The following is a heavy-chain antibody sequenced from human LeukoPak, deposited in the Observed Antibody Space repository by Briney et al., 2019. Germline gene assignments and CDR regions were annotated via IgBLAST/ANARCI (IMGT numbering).Heavy chain of an antibody. J-gene: IGHJ5*02. Sequence: ASVKVSCKVSGYTLTELSMHWVRQAPGQGLEWMGWINPNSGGTNYAQKFQGRVTMTRDTSISTAYMELSRLRSDDTAVYYCARDTTVTLNWFDPWGQGTLVTVSS. CDR3: ARDTTVTLNWFDP. CDR2: INPNSGGT. V-gene: IGHV1-2*02. D-gene: IGHD4-11*01. CDR1: GYTLTELS.